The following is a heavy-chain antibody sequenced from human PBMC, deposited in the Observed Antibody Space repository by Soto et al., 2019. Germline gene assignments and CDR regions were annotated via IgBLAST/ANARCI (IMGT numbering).Heavy chain of an antibody. J-gene: IGHJ6*03. CDR3: ARGYYDFWSGLVYYYYYMDV. V-gene: IGHV4-34*01. D-gene: IGHD3-3*01. Sequence: SETLSLTCAVYGGSFSGYYWSWIRQPPGKGLEWIGEINHSGSTNYNPSLKSRVTISVDTSKNQFSLKLSSVTAADTAVYYCARGYYDFWSGLVYYYYYMDVWGKGTKVTVSS. CDR2: INHSGST. CDR1: GGSFSGYY.